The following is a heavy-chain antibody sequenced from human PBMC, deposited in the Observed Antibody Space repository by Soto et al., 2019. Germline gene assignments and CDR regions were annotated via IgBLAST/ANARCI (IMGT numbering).Heavy chain of an antibody. CDR2: IWYDGSNK. J-gene: IGHJ3*02. CDR3: ARDSSGYGGAFDI. D-gene: IGHD3-22*01. V-gene: IGHV3-33*01. CDR1: GFTFSSYG. Sequence: QVQLVESGGGVVQPGRSLRLSCAASGFTFSSYGMHWVRQAPGKGLEWVAVIWYDGSNKYYADSVKGRFTISRDNSKNTLYLQMNSLRAEDTAVYYGARDSSGYGGAFDIWGQGTMVTVSS.